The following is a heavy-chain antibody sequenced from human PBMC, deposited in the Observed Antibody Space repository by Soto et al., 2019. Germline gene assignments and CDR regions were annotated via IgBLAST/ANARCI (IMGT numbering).Heavy chain of an antibody. D-gene: IGHD3-22*01. J-gene: IGHJ4*02. Sequence: PGGSLRLSCAASGFTLSNYGMSWVRQAPGKWLEWVPSILGSDYSTYYADAVKGRFIISRDNSKNTLFLYMNSLRAEDTAVYFCAKDMHPNYYYDTSGPVACFDNWGLGTLVTVSS. CDR2: ILGSDYST. CDR1: GFTLSNYG. V-gene: IGHV3-23*01. CDR3: AKDMHPNYYYDTSGPVACFDN.